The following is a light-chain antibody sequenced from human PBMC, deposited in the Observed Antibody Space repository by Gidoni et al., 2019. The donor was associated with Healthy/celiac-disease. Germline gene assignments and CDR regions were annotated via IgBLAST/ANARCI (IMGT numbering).Light chain of an antibody. CDR1: QDISNY. J-gene: IGKJ4*01. Sequence: DIQMTQSPSSLSASVGDRVTITCQASQDISNYLNWYQQKSGKDPTLLIYDASNLETGVPPRFSGSGSGTDFTFTISSLQPEDIATYYCQQYDNRPPRLTFGGGTKVEIK. CDR3: QQYDNRPPRLT. CDR2: DAS. V-gene: IGKV1-33*01.